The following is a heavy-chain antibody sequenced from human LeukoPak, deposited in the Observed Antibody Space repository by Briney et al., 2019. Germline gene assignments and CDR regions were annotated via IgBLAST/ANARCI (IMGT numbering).Heavy chain of an antibody. Sequence: GASVKVSCKASGGTFGSYAISWVRQAPGQGLEWMGGIIPIFGTANYAQKFQGRVTITADESTSTAYMELSSLRSEDTAVYYCARDYYDSSGYESSYGYWGQGTLVTVSS. CDR3: ARDYYDSSGYESSYGY. V-gene: IGHV1-69*01. CDR1: GGTFGSYA. CDR2: IIPIFGTA. D-gene: IGHD3-22*01. J-gene: IGHJ4*02.